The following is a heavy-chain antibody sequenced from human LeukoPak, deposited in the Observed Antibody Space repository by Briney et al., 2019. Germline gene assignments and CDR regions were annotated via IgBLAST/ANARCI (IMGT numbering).Heavy chain of an antibody. V-gene: IGHV3-30*03. J-gene: IGHJ4*02. Sequence: QPGGSLRLSCAASGFTFSSYGMHWVRQAPGKGLEWVAVISYDGSNTYYADSVKGRFTISRDNSKTMLYLQMNSLRAEDTAVYYCARPYYYGSRSYMDYWGQGTLVTVSS. CDR2: ISYDGSNT. CDR1: GFTFSSYG. D-gene: IGHD3-10*01. CDR3: ARPYYYGSRSYMDY.